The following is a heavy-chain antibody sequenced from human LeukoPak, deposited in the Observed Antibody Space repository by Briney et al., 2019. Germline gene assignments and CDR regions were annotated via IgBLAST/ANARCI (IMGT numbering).Heavy chain of an antibody. D-gene: IGHD3-22*01. J-gene: IGHJ4*02. CDR2: IYYSGST. CDR3: ARHHPVSRLLPKGGFDY. Sequence: PSETLSLTCTVSGVSISSYYWGWIRQPPGKGLEWIGSIYYSGSTYYNPSLKSRVTISVDTSKNQFSLKLSSVTAADTAVYYCARHHPVSRLLPKGGFDYWGQGTLVTVSS. CDR1: GVSISSYY. V-gene: IGHV4-39*01.